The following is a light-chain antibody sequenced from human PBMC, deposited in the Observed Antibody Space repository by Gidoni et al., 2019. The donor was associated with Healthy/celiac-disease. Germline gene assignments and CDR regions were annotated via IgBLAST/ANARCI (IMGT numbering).Light chain of an antibody. CDR3: QQRSNWLHT. Sequence: DIVLPQSPAPLSLSPGERATLSCRASQSVSSYLAWYQQKPGQAPRLLIYDASNRSTGIPARFSGSGSGTDFTLTISSLEPEDFAVYYCQQRSNWLHTFGQGTKLEIK. V-gene: IGKV3-11*01. CDR1: QSVSSY. J-gene: IGKJ2*01. CDR2: DAS.